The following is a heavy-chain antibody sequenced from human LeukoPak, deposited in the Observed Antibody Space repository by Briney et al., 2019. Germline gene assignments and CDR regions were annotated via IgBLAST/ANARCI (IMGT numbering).Heavy chain of an antibody. J-gene: IGHJ4*02. CDR1: GFTFSSYA. Sequence: PGGSLRLSCAASGFTFSSYAMHWVRQAPGKGLEWVAVISYDGSNKYYADSVKGRFTISRDNSKNTLYLQMNSLRAEDTAVYYCARRFPSFDYWGQGTLVTVSS. V-gene: IGHV3-30-3*01. CDR3: ARRFPSFDY. CDR2: ISYDGSNK. D-gene: IGHD2-21*01.